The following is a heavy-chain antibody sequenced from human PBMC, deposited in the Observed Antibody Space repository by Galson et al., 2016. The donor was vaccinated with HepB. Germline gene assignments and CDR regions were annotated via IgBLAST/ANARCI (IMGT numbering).Heavy chain of an antibody. J-gene: IGHJ3*02. CDR2: VSSSSSYI. V-gene: IGHV3-48*02. Sequence: SCAASGFIFSSYSTNWVRRAPGKGLEWVSYVSSSSSYIYYADSVKGRFTISRDNAKNSLYLQMNSLRDEDTAVYYCARDRLWAPNAFDIWGQGTMVTVSS. CDR3: ARDRLWAPNAFDI. CDR1: GFIFSSYS. D-gene: IGHD1-26*01.